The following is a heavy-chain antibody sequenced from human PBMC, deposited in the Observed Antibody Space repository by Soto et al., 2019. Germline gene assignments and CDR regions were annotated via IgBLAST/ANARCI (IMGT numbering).Heavy chain of an antibody. D-gene: IGHD5-18*01. CDR2: ISSDGTSK. V-gene: IGHV3-30-3*01. CDR3: ARDVYSYESDALDF. Sequence: QVQLVESGGGLVQSGRSLRLSCAASGFTFRSFAMHWVRQAPGKGLEWLAVISSDGTSKNYADSVQGRFTISRDNSRTTMYLQLNVLRAEDTAVYYCARDVYSYESDALDFWGQGTLVTVSS. J-gene: IGHJ4*02. CDR1: GFTFRSFA.